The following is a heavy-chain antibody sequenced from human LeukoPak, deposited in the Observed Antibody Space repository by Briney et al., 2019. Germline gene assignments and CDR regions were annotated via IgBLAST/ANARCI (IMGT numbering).Heavy chain of an antibody. D-gene: IGHD2-2*01. Sequence: PSETLSLTCAVYGGSFSGYYWSWIRQPPGKGLEWIGEINHSGSTNYNPSLKSRVTISVDTSKNQFSLKLSSVTAADTAVYYCARGPGIVVVPAENWFDPWGQGTLVTVSS. J-gene: IGHJ5*02. CDR1: GGSFSGYY. V-gene: IGHV4-34*01. CDR2: INHSGST. CDR3: ARGPGIVVVPAENWFDP.